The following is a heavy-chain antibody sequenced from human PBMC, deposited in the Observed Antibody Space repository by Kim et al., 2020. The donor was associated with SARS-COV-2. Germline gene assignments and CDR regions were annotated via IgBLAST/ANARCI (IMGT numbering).Heavy chain of an antibody. Sequence: GGSLRPSCTTSGFTFGDYAMSWFRQAPGKGLEWVGFIRGKGYGETTEYAASVKGRFTISRDNSKSIAYLQMNSLKIEDTGVYYCTFRSGSRNWFDPWGQGTLVTVSS. V-gene: IGHV3-49*03. CDR1: GFTFGDYA. CDR2: IRGKGYGETT. J-gene: IGHJ5*02. CDR3: TFRSGSRNWFDP. D-gene: IGHD3-10*01.